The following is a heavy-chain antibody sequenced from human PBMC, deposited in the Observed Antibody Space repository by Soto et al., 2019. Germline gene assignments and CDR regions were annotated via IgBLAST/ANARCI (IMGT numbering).Heavy chain of an antibody. CDR2: IYYSGSA. CDR3: ARGSGGEL. D-gene: IGHD2-21*01. CDR1: GGSLTSYY. V-gene: IGHV4-59*01. J-gene: IGHJ4*02. Sequence: QVQLQESGPGLVKPSETLSLTCTVSGGSLTSYYWSWIRQPPGRGLEWIAYIYYSGSANYNPSLKSRVTISVDTSKNQFSLKLSSVTAADTAVYYCARGSGGELWGQGTLVTVSS.